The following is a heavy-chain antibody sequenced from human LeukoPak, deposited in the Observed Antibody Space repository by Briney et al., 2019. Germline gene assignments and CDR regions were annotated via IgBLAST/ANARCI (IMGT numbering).Heavy chain of an antibody. CDR3: AKEGWTLQAHRRKESYYFDY. Sequence: GGSLRLSFAASGFTFSSDAMSWVRQAPGKGLEWVSAISGSGGSTYYADSVKGRFTISRDNSKNTLYLQMNSLRAEDTAVYYCAKEGWTLQAHRRKESYYFDYWGQGTLVTVSS. D-gene: IGHD3/OR15-3a*01. J-gene: IGHJ4*02. CDR2: ISGSGGST. CDR1: GFTFSSDA. V-gene: IGHV3-23*01.